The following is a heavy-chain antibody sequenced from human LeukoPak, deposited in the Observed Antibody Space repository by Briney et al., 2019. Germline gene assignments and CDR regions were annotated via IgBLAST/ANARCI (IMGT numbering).Heavy chain of an antibody. Sequence: PGGSLRLSCAASGFTFSSYAMSWVRQAPGKGLEWVSTISGTGDSIYYADSVKGRSTISRDNFKYTLYLQMNSLRAEDTAVYYCAKCPGSTGYSTFDYWGQGTLVTVSS. D-gene: IGHD3-22*01. CDR1: GFTFSSYA. J-gene: IGHJ4*02. CDR2: ISGTGDSI. CDR3: AKCPGSTGYSTFDY. V-gene: IGHV3-23*01.